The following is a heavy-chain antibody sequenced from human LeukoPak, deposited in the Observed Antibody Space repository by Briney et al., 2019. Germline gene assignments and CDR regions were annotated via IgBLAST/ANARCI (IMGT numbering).Heavy chain of an antibody. D-gene: IGHD3-9*01. V-gene: IGHV4-59*01. CDR3: ARGEGYDWLSAIDY. CDR2: IYYSGST. CDR1: GGSISSYY. Sequence: SPSETLSLTCTVSGGSISSYYWSWIRQPPGKGLEWIGYIYYSGSTNYNPSLKSRVTISVDTSKNQFSLKLSSVTAADTAVYYCARGEGYDWLSAIDYWGQGTLVTVSS. J-gene: IGHJ4*02.